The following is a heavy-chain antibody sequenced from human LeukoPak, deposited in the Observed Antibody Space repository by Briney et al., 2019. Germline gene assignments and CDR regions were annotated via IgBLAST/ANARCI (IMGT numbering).Heavy chain of an antibody. V-gene: IGHV3-30*02. D-gene: IGHD3-10*01. CDR3: AKDLYYASGSEDWFDP. Sequence: GGSLRLSCAASGFTFSSYGMHWVRQAPGKGPEWVAFIRYDGSNTFYADSVRGRFTISRDNSKNTLYLRMNSLRAEDTAVYYCAKDLYYASGSEDWFDPWGQGTLVTVSS. CDR1: GFTFSSYG. J-gene: IGHJ5*02. CDR2: IRYDGSNT.